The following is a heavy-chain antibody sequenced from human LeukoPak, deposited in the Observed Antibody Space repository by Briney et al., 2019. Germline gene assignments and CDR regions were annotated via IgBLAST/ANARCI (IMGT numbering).Heavy chain of an antibody. CDR2: ISGSGGST. CDR1: GFTFSSYG. J-gene: IGHJ4*02. D-gene: IGHD6-19*01. Sequence: PGGSLRLSCAASGFTFSSYGMSWVRQAPGKGLEWVSAISGSGGSTYYADSVKGRFTISRDNSKNTLYLQMNSLRAEDTAVYYCAKPWSSGWYGIGDYWGQGTLVTVSS. CDR3: AKPWSSGWYGIGDY. V-gene: IGHV3-23*01.